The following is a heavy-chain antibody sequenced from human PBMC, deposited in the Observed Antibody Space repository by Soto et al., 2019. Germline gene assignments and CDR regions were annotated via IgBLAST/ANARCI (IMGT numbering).Heavy chain of an antibody. Sequence: PSETLSLTCTVSGGSISSYYWSWIRQPPGKGLEWIGYIYYSGSTYYNPSLKSRVTISVDTSKNQFSLKLSSVTAADTAVYYCARQGGTTLMDVWGKGTTVTVSS. J-gene: IGHJ6*03. D-gene: IGHD1-7*01. V-gene: IGHV4-59*04. CDR3: ARQGGTTLMDV. CDR1: GGSISSYY. CDR2: IYYSGST.